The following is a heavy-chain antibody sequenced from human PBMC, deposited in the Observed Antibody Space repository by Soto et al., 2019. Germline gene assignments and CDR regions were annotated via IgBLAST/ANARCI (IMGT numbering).Heavy chain of an antibody. CDR2: ISAYNGNT. V-gene: IGHV1-18*01. D-gene: IGHD3-16*02. CDR3: ARIMITFGGVIVRLDYDAFDI. Sequence: ASVKVSCKASGYTFTSYGISWVRQAPGQGLEWMGWISAYNGNTNYAQKHQGRVTMTTDTSTSTAYMELRSLRSDDTSVYYCARIMITFGGVIVRLDYDAFDIWGQGTMVTVSS. CDR1: GYTFTSYG. J-gene: IGHJ3*02.